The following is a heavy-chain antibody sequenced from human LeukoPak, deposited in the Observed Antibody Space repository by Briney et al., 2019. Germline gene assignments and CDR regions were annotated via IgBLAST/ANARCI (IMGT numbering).Heavy chain of an antibody. CDR3: ARPKYGGYDLYNNWFDP. CDR2: INPSGGST. D-gene: IGHD5-12*01. CDR1: GYTFTSYY. Sequence: ASAKVSCKASGYTFTSYYMHWVRQAPGQGLEWMGIINPSGGSTSYAQKFQGRVTMTRDASTSTVYMELSSLRSEDTAVYYCARPKYGGYDLYNNWFDPWGQGTLVTVSS. V-gene: IGHV1-46*01. J-gene: IGHJ5*02.